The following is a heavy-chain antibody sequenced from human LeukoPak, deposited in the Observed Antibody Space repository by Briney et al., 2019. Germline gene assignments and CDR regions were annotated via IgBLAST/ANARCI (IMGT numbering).Heavy chain of an antibody. CDR2: IYYSGST. CDR3: AREGLGGSYFNWFDP. Sequence: SSETLSLTCTVSGGSISSHYWSWIRQPPGKGLEWIGYIYYSGSTNDNPSLKSRVTISVDTSKNQFSLKLSSVTAADTAVYYCAREGLGGSYFNWFDPWGQGTLVTVSS. CDR1: GGSISSHY. V-gene: IGHV4-59*11. J-gene: IGHJ5*02. D-gene: IGHD1-26*01.